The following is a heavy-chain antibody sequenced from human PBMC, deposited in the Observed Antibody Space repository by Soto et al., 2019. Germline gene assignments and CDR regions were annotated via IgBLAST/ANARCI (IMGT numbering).Heavy chain of an antibody. V-gene: IGHV3-23*01. Sequence: GGSLRLSCAASGFTFSSYAMSWVRQAPGKGLEWVSAISGSGGSTYYADSVKGRFTISRDNSKNTLYLQMNSLRAEDTAVYYCAKHPLGVTLRLDYFDYWGPGTLVTVSS. CDR3: AKHPLGVTLRLDYFDY. CDR2: ISGSGGST. D-gene: IGHD5-12*01. J-gene: IGHJ4*02. CDR1: GFTFSSYA.